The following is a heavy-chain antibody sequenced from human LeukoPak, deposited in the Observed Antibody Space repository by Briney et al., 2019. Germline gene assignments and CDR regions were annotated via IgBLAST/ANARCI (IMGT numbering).Heavy chain of an antibody. J-gene: IGHJ4*02. Sequence: GGSLRLSCAASGFTFSSYGMHWVRQAPGKGLEWVAFIRYDGSNKYYADSVKGRFTISRDNSKNTLYLQMSSLRAEDTAVYYCARDYPGYSSSWGQGTLVTVSS. V-gene: IGHV3-30*02. CDR1: GFTFSSYG. D-gene: IGHD6-13*01. CDR3: ARDYPGYSSS. CDR2: IRYDGSNK.